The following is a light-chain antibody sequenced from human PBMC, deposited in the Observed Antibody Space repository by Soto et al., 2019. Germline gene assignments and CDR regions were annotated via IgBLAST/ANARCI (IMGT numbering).Light chain of an antibody. CDR1: QSISGC. Sequence: DIQMTQSPSTLSASVGDRVTITCRASQSISGCLAWYQQRPGKAPKLLLYDASSLESGDPSRFSGSGSGTAFTLTIGGLQPADFATYYCQQYSGYSLVAFGTGTIVDIK. J-gene: IGKJ3*01. V-gene: IGKV1-5*01. CDR2: DAS. CDR3: QQYSGYSLVA.